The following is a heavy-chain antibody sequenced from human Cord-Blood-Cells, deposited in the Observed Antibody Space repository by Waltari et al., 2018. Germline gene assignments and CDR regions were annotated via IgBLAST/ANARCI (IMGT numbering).Heavy chain of an antibody. CDR2: IYYSGST. D-gene: IGHD2-15*01. CDR3: ARRYHLRPFDY. CDR1: GGSISSSSYY. Sequence: QLQLQESGPGLVKPSETLSLTCTVSGGSISSSSYYWGWIRQPPGKGLEWIGSIYYSGSTYYNPSLKSRVTISVDTSKNQFSLKRSSVTAADTAVYYCARRYHLRPFDYWGQGTLVTVSS. J-gene: IGHJ4*02. V-gene: IGHV4-39*01.